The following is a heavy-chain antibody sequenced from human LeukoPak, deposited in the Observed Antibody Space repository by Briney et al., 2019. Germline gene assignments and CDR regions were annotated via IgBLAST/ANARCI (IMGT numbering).Heavy chain of an antibody. Sequence: GGSLRLSCAASGFTFSSYSMNWVRQAPGKGLEWVSAISGSGGSTYYADSVKGRFTISRDNSKNTLYLQMNSLRAEDTAVYYCAKDLDFWSGQNWGQGTLVTVSS. CDR3: AKDLDFWSGQN. CDR2: ISGSGGST. V-gene: IGHV3-23*01. CDR1: GFTFSSYS. D-gene: IGHD3-3*01. J-gene: IGHJ4*02.